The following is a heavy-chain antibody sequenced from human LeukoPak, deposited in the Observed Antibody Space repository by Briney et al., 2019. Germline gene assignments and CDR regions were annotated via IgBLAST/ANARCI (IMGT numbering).Heavy chain of an antibody. J-gene: IGHJ4*02. D-gene: IGHD3-22*01. CDR3: ARSYYYDSSGYYPDRLDY. CDR2: ISYDGSNK. CDR1: GFTFSSYA. V-gene: IGHV3-30-3*01. Sequence: PGGSLRLSCAASGFTFSSYAMHWVRQAPGKGLEWVAVISYDGSNKYYADSVKGRFTISRDNAKNTLYLQMNSLRAEDTAVYYCARSYYYDSSGYYPDRLDYWGQGTLVTVSS.